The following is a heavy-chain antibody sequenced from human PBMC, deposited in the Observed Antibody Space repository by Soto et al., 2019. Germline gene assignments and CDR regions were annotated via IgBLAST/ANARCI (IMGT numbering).Heavy chain of an antibody. V-gene: IGHV3-30*18. D-gene: IGHD2-15*01. J-gene: IGHJ6*03. Sequence: QVQLVESGGGVVQPGRSLRLSCAASGFTFSSYGMHWVRQAPGKGLEWVAVISYDGSNKYYADSVKGRLTISRDNSKNTLYLQMNSLRAEDTAVYYCAKGGCGGSRYYYYYYMDVWGKGTTVTVSS. CDR2: ISYDGSNK. CDR3: AKGGCGGSRYYYYYYMDV. CDR1: GFTFSSYG.